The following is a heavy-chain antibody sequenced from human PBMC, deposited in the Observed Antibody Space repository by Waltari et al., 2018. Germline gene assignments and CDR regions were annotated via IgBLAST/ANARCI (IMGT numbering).Heavy chain of an antibody. CDR3: AKDDGPGFDY. CDR2: ISYDGSNK. Sequence: QVQLVESGGGVVQPGRSLRLSCAASGFTFSSYGMHWVRQAPGKGLEWVAVISYDGSNKYYADSVKGRFTISRDNSKNTLYLQMNSLRAEDTAVYYCAKDDGPGFDYWGQGTLVTVSS. J-gene: IGHJ4*02. V-gene: IGHV3-30*18. CDR1: GFTFSSYG.